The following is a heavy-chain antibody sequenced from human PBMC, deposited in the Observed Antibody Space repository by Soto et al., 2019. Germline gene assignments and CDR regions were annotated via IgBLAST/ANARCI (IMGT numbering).Heavy chain of an antibody. D-gene: IGHD6-13*01. CDR3: ATATAAHRNYYCYYYMDV. V-gene: IGHV1-24*01. J-gene: IGHJ6*03. Sequence: ASVKVSCKVSVYTLTELSIHWVRQAHGKGLEWMGGFDPEDGETIYAQKFQGRVTMTEDTSTDTAYMELSSLRSEDTAVYYCATATAAHRNYYCYYYMDVWGKGTTVTVSS. CDR1: VYTLTELS. CDR2: FDPEDGET.